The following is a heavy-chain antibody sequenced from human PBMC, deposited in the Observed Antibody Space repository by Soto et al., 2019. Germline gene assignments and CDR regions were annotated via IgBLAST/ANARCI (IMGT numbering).Heavy chain of an antibody. CDR1: GGSFSGYY. CDR2: INHSGST. J-gene: IGHJ5*02. CDR3: ARAGGSGSYKTQKTNWFDP. V-gene: IGHV4-34*01. Sequence: SETLSLTYAVYGGSFSGYYWSWIRQPPGNGLEWIGEINHSGSTNYNPSLKSRVTISVDTSKNQFSLKLSSVTAADTAVYYCARAGGSGSYKTQKTNWFDPWGQGTLVTVSS. D-gene: IGHD3-10*01.